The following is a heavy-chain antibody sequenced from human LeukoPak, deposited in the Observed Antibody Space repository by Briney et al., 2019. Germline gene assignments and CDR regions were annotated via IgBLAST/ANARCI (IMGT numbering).Heavy chain of an antibody. CDR3: ARDFRVESYNAFDI. J-gene: IGHJ3*02. V-gene: IGHV4-39*07. Sequence: PSETLSLTCTVSGGSISSSSYYWGWIRQPPGKGLEWIGSIYYSGSTYYNPSLKSRVTISVDTSKNQFSLKLSSVTAADTAVYYCARDFRVESYNAFDIWGQGTMVTVSS. CDR2: IYYSGST. D-gene: IGHD1-26*01. CDR1: GGSISSSSYY.